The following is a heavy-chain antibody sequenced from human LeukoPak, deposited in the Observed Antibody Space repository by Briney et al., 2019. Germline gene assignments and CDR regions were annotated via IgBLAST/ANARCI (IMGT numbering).Heavy chain of an antibody. D-gene: IGHD2-2*02. V-gene: IGHV3-11*04. CDR2: ITSSGSTI. CDR3: AREYLNGFDI. CDR1: GFTFSNFY. J-gene: IGHJ3*02. Sequence: PGGSLRLSCAASGFTFSNFYMSWLRQAPGKELEWVSYITSSGSTIDYAESVKGRFTISRDNAKNSLYLQMSSLRAEDTAVYYCAREYLNGFDIWGQGTMVTVSS.